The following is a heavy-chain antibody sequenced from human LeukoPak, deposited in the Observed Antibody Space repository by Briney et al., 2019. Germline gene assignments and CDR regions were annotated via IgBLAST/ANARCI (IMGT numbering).Heavy chain of an antibody. D-gene: IGHD3-22*01. CDR2: INHSGST. CDR3: ARDSSGYYPRFDY. J-gene: IGHJ4*02. Sequence: PSETLSLTCAVYGGSFSGYYWSWIRQPPGKGLEWIGEINHSGSTNYNPSLKSRVTISVDTSKNQFSLKLSSVTAADTAVYYCARDSSGYYPRFDYWGQGTLVTVSS. CDR1: GGSFSGYY. V-gene: IGHV4-34*01.